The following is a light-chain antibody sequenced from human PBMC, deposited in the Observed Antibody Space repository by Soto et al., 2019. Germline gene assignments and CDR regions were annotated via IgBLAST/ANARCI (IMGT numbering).Light chain of an antibody. Sequence: DIQMTQSPSSLSASVGDRVTITCRASQRISSYLNWYQQKPGKAPKLLIYAASSLQSGVPSRFSGSGSGTDFTLTISSLQPEDFATYYCQQSYSTPRTCGGGTKVEIK. CDR3: QQSYSTPRT. V-gene: IGKV1-39*01. J-gene: IGKJ4*01. CDR2: AAS. CDR1: QRISSY.